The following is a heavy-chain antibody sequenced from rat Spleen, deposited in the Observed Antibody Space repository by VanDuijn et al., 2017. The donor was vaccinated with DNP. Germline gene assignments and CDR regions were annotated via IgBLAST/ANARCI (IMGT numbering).Heavy chain of an antibody. CDR1: GFTFSDYY. D-gene: IGHD1-2*01. V-gene: IGHV5-25*01. CDR3: VRPLGYSSYGFAY. Sequence: EVHLVESGGGLVQPGRSLKLSCAASGFTFSDYYMAWVRQAPTKGLEWVASIATSGGSTYYPDSVKGRFTISRDDAKNTLYLQMNSLRSEDTATYYCVRPLGYSSYGFAYWGQGTLVTVSS. J-gene: IGHJ3*01. CDR2: IATSGGST.